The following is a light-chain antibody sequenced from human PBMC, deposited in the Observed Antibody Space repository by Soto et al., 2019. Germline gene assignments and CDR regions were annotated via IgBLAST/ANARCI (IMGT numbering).Light chain of an antibody. J-gene: IGLJ1*01. CDR1: SSDVGGYKY. V-gene: IGLV2-8*01. CDR2: EVN. Sequence: QSVLTQPPSASGSPGQSVTISCTGTSSDVGGYKYVSWYQQRPGKAPKLLIYEVNKRPSGVPDRFSGSKSGNTASLTVSGLQAEDEADYYCSSYAGSNIDYVFGTGTKVTVL. CDR3: SSYAGSNIDYV.